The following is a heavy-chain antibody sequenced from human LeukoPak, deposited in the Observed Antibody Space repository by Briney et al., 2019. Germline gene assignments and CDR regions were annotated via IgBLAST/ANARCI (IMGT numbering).Heavy chain of an antibody. J-gene: IGHJ4*02. V-gene: IGHV3-23*01. CDR3: AKGPLLWN. D-gene: IGHD2/OR15-2a*01. CDR2: ISGSGGST. CDR1: GFTFSSSA. Sequence: GGSLRLSCAASGFTFSSSAMNWVRQAPGKGLEWVSAISGSGGSTYCADSVKGRFTSSRDNSRNTLYLQMNSLRAEDTAVYYCAKGPLLWNWGQGTLVTVSS.